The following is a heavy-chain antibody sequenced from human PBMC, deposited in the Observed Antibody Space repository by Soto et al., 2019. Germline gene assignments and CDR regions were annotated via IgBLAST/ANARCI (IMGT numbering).Heavy chain of an antibody. J-gene: IGHJ3*02. CDR1: GGSVSSGSYY. CDR2: IYYSGST. CDR3: ASSSGNSYGYPDAFDI. D-gene: IGHD5-18*01. V-gene: IGHV4-61*01. Sequence: SETLSLTCTVSGGSVSSGSYYWSWIRQPPGKGLEWIGYIYYSGSTNYNPSLKSRVTISVDTSKNQFSVKLSSVTAADTAVYYCASSSGNSYGYPDAFDIWGQGTMVTVS.